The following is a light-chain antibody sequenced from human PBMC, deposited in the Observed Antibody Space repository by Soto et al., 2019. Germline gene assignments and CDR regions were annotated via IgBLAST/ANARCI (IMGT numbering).Light chain of an antibody. Sequence: ENVMTQSPATLSVSPGERATLSCRASQSVNNNLAWYQQKPGQAPRLLIYAASSRATDIPGRFSGSGSGTEFTLSINSLQSEDFAVYYCQQYDTWPITFGQGTRLEIK. J-gene: IGKJ5*01. CDR3: QQYDTWPIT. CDR2: AAS. V-gene: IGKV3-15*01. CDR1: QSVNNN.